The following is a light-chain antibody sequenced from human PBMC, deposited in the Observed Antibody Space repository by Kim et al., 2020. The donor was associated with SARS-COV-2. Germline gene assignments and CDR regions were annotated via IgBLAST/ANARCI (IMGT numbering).Light chain of an antibody. CDR1: PSISNN. CDR2: GAS. V-gene: IGKV3-15*01. J-gene: IGKJ2*01. CDR3: HQYNNWPRA. Sequence: SVSPGERATLSCRASPSISNNLAWYQQKPGQAPRLLIYGASTRATGVPARFSGSGFGTEFSLTISSLQSEDFAVYYCHQYNNWPRAFGQGTKLEI.